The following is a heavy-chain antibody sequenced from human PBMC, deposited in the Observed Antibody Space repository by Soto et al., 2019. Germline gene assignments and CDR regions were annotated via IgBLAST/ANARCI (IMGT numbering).Heavy chain of an antibody. D-gene: IGHD3-22*01. CDR2: INPSGGST. CDR1: GYTFTSYY. Sequence: ASVKVSCKASGYTFTSYYMHWVRQAPGQGVEWMGIINPSGGSTSYAQKFQGRVTMTRDTSTSTVYMELSSLRSEDTAVYYCAGESHSSGYYELNWFDPWGPGTLVTVSS. J-gene: IGHJ5*02. V-gene: IGHV1-46*01. CDR3: AGESHSSGYYELNWFDP.